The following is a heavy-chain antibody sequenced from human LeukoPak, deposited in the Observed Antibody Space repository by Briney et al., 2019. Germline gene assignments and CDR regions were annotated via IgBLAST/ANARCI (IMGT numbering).Heavy chain of an antibody. Sequence: GGSLRLSYAASGFTFSSYGMTWVRQAPGKGLEWVSGISGSGGSTYYADSVKGRFTISRDNSKNTLYLQMNNLRAQDTAVYYCVKDDGWVQYANWGQGTLVTVSS. CDR2: ISGSGGST. J-gene: IGHJ4*02. CDR3: VKDDGWVQYAN. D-gene: IGHD5-24*01. CDR1: GFTFSSYG. V-gene: IGHV3-23*01.